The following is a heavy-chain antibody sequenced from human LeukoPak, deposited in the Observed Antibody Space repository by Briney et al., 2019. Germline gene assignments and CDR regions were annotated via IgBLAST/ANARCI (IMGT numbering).Heavy chain of an antibody. CDR2: IYYSGST. V-gene: IGHV4-39*01. D-gene: IGHD3-10*01. J-gene: IGHJ6*03. Sequence: SETLSLTCTVSGGSISSSSYYWGWIRQPPGKGLEWIGSIYYSGSTYYNPSLKSRVTISLDTSKNQFSLKLSSVTAADTAVYYCASVRRGFGESSKYYAYYYMGVWGKGTTVTISS. CDR1: GGSISSSSYY. CDR3: ASVRRGFGESSKYYAYYYMGV.